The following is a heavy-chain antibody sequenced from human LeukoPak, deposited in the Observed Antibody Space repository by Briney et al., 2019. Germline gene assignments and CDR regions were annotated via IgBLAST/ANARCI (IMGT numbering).Heavy chain of an antibody. CDR1: RDSLSSAYH. Sequence: SETLSLTSTDSRDSLSSAYHCAWIRQPPGKGLDWTGRIYHSGSTYYTPSLRSGVTLSLDTSKNTLSLTLRSVTAADTAVYYCARVVQSTDSSGFYLPEYFQHWGQGTLVTVSS. D-gene: IGHD3-22*01. CDR2: IYHSGST. CDR3: ARVVQSTDSSGFYLPEYFQH. V-gene: IGHV4-38-2*02. J-gene: IGHJ1*01.